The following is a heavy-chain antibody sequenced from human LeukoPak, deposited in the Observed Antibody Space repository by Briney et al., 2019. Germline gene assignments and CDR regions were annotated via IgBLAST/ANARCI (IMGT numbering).Heavy chain of an antibody. CDR3: ASSGSGSDYQPLDY. CDR2: ISAYNGNT. CDR1: GYTFTSYG. Sequence: GASVKVSCKASGYTFTSYGISWVRQAPGQGLEWMGWISAYNGNTNYAQKLQGRVTMTTDTSTSTAYMELRSLRSDDTAVYYCASSGSGSDYQPLDYWGQGTLVTVSS. V-gene: IGHV1-18*01. J-gene: IGHJ4*02. D-gene: IGHD3-10*01.